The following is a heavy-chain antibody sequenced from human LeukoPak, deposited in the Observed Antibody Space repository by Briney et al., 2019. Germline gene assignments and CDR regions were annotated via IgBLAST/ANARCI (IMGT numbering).Heavy chain of an antibody. CDR1: GDTVTGFS. J-gene: IGHJ4*02. CDR3: ATGYTYDYSLY. Sequence: ASVKVSCKVSGDTVTGFSIHWVRQAPGHGLEWMGGFVPEDGARIFAQKFQGRVTMTEDTSTDTAYMDLSSLRSGDTAVYYCATGYTYDYSLYWGQGTLVTVSS. D-gene: IGHD5-18*01. V-gene: IGHV1-24*01. CDR2: FVPEDGAR.